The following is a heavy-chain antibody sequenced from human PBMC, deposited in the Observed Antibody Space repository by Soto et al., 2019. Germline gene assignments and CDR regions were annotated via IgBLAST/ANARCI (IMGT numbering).Heavy chain of an antibody. CDR1: GGSISSGDYY. Sequence: QVQLQESGPGLVKPSQTLSLTCTVSGGSISSGDYYWSWIRQPPGKGLEWIGYIYYSGSTYYNPSLKSRVTISVDTSKNQFSLKLSSVTAADTAVYYCASPILAYCGGDCYHHDAFDIWGQGTMVTVSS. J-gene: IGHJ3*02. D-gene: IGHD2-21*02. CDR3: ASPILAYCGGDCYHHDAFDI. V-gene: IGHV4-30-4*01. CDR2: IYYSGST.